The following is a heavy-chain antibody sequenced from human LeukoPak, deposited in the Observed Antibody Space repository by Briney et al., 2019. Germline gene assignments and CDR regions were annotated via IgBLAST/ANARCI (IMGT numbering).Heavy chain of an antibody. D-gene: IGHD3-3*01. CDR3: ASPYYDFWGGSQLDAFDI. Sequence: PGGSLRLSCAASGFTVSSNYMSWVRQAPGKGLEWVSVIYSGGSTYYADSVKGRFTISRDNSKNTLYLQMNSLRAKDTAVYYCASPYYDFWGGSQLDAFDIWGQGTMVTVSS. CDR1: GFTVSSNY. V-gene: IGHV3-66*01. J-gene: IGHJ3*02. CDR2: IYSGGST.